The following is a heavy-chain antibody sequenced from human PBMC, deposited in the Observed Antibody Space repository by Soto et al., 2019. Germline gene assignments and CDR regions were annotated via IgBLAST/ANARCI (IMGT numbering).Heavy chain of an antibody. CDR2: ISGGGGGT. CDR1: GFTFSTYN. CDR3: VKDKKYDILSAWDALDI. D-gene: IGHD3-9*01. V-gene: IGHV3-23*01. Sequence: PGGSLRLSCAASGFTFSTYNMVWVRQAPGKGLEWVAAISGGGGGTYYADPVKGRFTISRDNSKNTLHLQMNNLRAEDTATYYCVKDKKYDILSAWDALDIWGHGTLVTVSS. J-gene: IGHJ3*02.